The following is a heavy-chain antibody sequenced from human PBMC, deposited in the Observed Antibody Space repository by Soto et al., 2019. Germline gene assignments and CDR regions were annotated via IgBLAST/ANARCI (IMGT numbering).Heavy chain of an antibody. CDR1: GGSISSGGYY. J-gene: IGHJ4*02. D-gene: IGHD2-21*01. V-gene: IGHV4-61*08. CDR3: ASYRGSGTLDY. CDR2: IYYSGST. Sequence: PSETLSLTCTVSGGSISSGGYYWSWIRQHPGKGLEWIGYIYYSGSTTYNPSLKSRVTISVDTSKNQFSLKLSSVTTADTAVYYCASYRGSGTLDYWGQGTLVTVSS.